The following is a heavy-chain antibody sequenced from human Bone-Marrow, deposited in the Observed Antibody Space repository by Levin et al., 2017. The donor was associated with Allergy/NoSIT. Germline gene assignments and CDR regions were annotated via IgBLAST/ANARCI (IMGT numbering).Heavy chain of an antibody. D-gene: IGHD3-22*01. CDR1: GFTFSSYW. CDR2: IKQDGSEK. V-gene: IGHV3-7*01. CDR3: ARRVDYYDSSGKNLRGWFDP. Sequence: PGESLKISCAASGFTFSSYWMSWVRQAPGKGLEWVANIKQDGSEKYYVDSVKGRFTISRDNAKNSLYLQMNSLRAEDTAVYYCARRVDYYDSSGKNLRGWFDPWGQGTLVTVSS. J-gene: IGHJ5*02.